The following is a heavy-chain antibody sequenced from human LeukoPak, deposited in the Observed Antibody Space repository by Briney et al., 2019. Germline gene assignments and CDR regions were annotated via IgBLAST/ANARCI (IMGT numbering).Heavy chain of an antibody. CDR1: GLSFDDYA. D-gene: IGHD6-13*01. J-gene: IGHJ5*02. CDR3: AKGLSLEGGSTWKYNWFDA. CDR2: IGWNGVNI. V-gene: IGHV3-9*01. Sequence: SLRLSCAASGLSFDDYAMHWVRQVPGKGLEWVSGIGWNGVNIGYVDSVKGRFTISRDNAKNSLFLQMDSLRVEDTALYFCAKGLSLEGGSTWKYNWFDAWGQGTVVIVSS.